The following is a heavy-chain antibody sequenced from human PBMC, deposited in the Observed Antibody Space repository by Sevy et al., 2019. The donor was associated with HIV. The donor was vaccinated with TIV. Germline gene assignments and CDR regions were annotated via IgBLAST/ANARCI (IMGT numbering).Heavy chain of an antibody. CDR3: ARHCSGGSCYSLLPHYYYGMDV. D-gene: IGHD2-15*01. J-gene: IGHJ6*02. CDR1: GFTFNMYW. V-gene: IGHV3-7*01. CDR2: IKEDGSER. Sequence: GGSLRLSCAASGFTFNMYWMTWVRQAPGKGLEWVGNIKEDGSERNYLDTVKGRFTISRDNAKESLYLQINSLRAEDTAVYYCARHCSGGSCYSLLPHYYYGMDVWGQGTTVTVSS.